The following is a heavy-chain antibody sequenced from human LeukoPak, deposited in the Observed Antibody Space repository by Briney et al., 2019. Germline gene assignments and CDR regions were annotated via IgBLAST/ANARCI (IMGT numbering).Heavy chain of an antibody. Sequence: ASVKVSCKASGYTFTSYYMHWVRQAPGQGLEWMGIINPSGGSTSYAQKFQGRVTMTRDTSTSTVYMELSSLSSADTAVYYCARRYSYGNFDYWGQGTLVTVSS. CDR3: ARRYSYGNFDY. D-gene: IGHD5-18*01. J-gene: IGHJ4*02. CDR2: INPSGGST. CDR1: GYTFTSYY. V-gene: IGHV1-46*01.